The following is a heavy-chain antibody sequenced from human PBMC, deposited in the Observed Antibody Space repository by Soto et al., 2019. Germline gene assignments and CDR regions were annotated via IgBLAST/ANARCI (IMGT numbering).Heavy chain of an antibody. CDR2: ISGGGGST. CDR3: AKHSVVLDIVAPVDY. CDR1: GFTFSSFA. Sequence: GGSLRLSCAASGFTFSSFAMSWVRQAPGKGLEWVSTISGGGGSTYSAGSVKGRLTVSRDNSKNTLYLQMNSLRAEDTAVYYCAKHSVVLDIVAPVDYWGQGTLVTVS. V-gene: IGHV3-23*01. D-gene: IGHD5-12*01. J-gene: IGHJ4*02.